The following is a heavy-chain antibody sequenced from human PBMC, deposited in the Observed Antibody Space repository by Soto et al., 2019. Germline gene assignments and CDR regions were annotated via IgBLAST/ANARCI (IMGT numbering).Heavy chain of an antibody. CDR1: GGSISSGGYY. J-gene: IGHJ3*02. V-gene: IGHV4-31*03. D-gene: IGHD4-17*01. CDR2: IYYSGST. CDR3: ARGGDDYGDYLTPGAFDI. Sequence: QVQLQESGPGLVKPSQTLSLTCTVSGGSISSGGYYWSWIRQHPGKGLEWIGYIYYSGSTYYNPSLKSRVTISVDTSKNQFSLKLSSVTAADTAVYYCARGGDDYGDYLTPGAFDIWCQGTMVTVSS.